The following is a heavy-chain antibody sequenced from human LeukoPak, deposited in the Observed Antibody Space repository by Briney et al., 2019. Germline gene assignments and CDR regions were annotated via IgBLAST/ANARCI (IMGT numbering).Heavy chain of an antibody. Sequence: ASVKVSCKASGYTFTSYGISWVRQAPGQGLEWMGWISAYNGNTNYAQKLRGRVTMTTDTSTSTAYMELRSLRSDDTAVYYCARDPYCSSTSCWFDPWGQGTLVTVSS. V-gene: IGHV1-18*01. J-gene: IGHJ5*02. CDR1: GYTFTSYG. CDR3: ARDPYCSSTSCWFDP. CDR2: ISAYNGNT. D-gene: IGHD2-2*01.